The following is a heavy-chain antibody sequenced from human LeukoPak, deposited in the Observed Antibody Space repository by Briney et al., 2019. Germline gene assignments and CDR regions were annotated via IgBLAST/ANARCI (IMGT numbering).Heavy chain of an antibody. Sequence: PSETLSLTCTVSGGSISSSSYYWGWIRQPPGKGLEWIGSIYYSGSTYYNPSLKSRVTISVDTSKNQFSLKLSSVTAADTAVYYCARDSGSGTSTWGQGTLVTVSS. V-gene: IGHV4-39*07. D-gene: IGHD3-10*01. CDR2: IYYSGST. J-gene: IGHJ5*02. CDR3: ARDSGSGTST. CDR1: GGSISSSSYY.